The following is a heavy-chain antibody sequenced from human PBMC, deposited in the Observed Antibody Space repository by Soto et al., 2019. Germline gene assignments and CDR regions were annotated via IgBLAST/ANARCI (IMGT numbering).Heavy chain of an antibody. V-gene: IGHV1-3*01. J-gene: IGHJ3*02. D-gene: IGHD4-4*01. CDR1: GYTFSNYA. CDR3: ARVSSNHDGFDI. Sequence: QVQLVQSGGEVKKPGASVKVSCEASGYTFSNYAMHWVRQAPGQRLEWMGWVNAGNGDTKYSQKFQGRVTITRDTFASTGYMELSSLTSEDTAVYSCARVSSNHDGFDIWGQGTMVTVSS. CDR2: VNAGNGDT.